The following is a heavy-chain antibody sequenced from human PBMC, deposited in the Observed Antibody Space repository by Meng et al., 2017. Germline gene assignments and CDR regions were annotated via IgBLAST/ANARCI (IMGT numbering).Heavy chain of an antibody. V-gene: IGHV4-59*01. CDR2: IYYSGST. CDR1: GGSISSYY. J-gene: IGHJ6*02. CDR3: ARGEYYYGSGLHYYYGMDV. D-gene: IGHD3-10*01. Sequence: GSLRLSCAVYGGSISSYYWSWIRQPPGKGLEGIGYIYYSGSTNYNPSLKSRVTISVDTSKNQFSLKLSSVTAADTAVYYCARGEYYYGSGLHYYYGMDVWGQGTTVTVSS.